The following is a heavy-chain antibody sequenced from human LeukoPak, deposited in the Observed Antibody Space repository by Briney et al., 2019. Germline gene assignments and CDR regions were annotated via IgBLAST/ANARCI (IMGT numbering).Heavy chain of an antibody. D-gene: IGHD5-12*01. CDR1: GGSISSSSYY. V-gene: IGHV4-39*02. CDR2: MYYSGAP. Sequence: SETLSLTCTVSGGSISSSSYYWGWIRQPPGKGLEWIGSMYYSGAPYYNPSLKSRLSISVDTSKNHFSLRLTSVTAADTAVYHCARRGIYWYFDLWGRGTLVTVSS. J-gene: IGHJ2*01. CDR3: ARRGIYWYFDL.